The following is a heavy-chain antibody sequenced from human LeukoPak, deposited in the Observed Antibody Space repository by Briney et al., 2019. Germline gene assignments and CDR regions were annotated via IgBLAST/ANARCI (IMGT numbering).Heavy chain of an antibody. J-gene: IGHJ4*02. CDR1: GFTFSSYG. D-gene: IGHD6-19*01. CDR3: AKEARTPSIAVAGTLDY. CDR2: ISYDGSNK. Sequence: GGSLRLSCAASGFTFSSYGMHWVRQAPGKGLEGVAVISYDGSNKYYADSVKGRFTISRDNSKNTLYLQMNSLRAGDTAVYYCAKEARTPSIAVAGTLDYWGQGTLVTVSS. V-gene: IGHV3-30*18.